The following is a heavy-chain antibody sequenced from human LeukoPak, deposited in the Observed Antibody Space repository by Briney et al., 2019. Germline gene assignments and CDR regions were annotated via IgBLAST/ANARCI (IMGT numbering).Heavy chain of an antibody. CDR3: ARGRSSSWYRGYWFDP. Sequence: ASVKVSCKASGYIFTGYYMHWVRQAPGQGLEWMGWINPNSGGTNYAQKFQGRVTMTRDTSISTAYMELSRLRSDDTAVYYCARGRSSSWYRGYWFDPWGQGTLVTVSS. CDR2: INPNSGGT. J-gene: IGHJ5*02. CDR1: GYIFTGYY. D-gene: IGHD6-13*01. V-gene: IGHV1-2*02.